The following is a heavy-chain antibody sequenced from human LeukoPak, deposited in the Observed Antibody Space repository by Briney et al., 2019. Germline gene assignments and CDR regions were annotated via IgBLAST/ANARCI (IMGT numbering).Heavy chain of an antibody. CDR1: GXTFSSYG. D-gene: IGHD6-13*01. J-gene: IGHJ4*02. Sequence: PGGSLRLSWAASGXTFSSYGMHWVRQAPGKGQEWVAVIWYDGSNKYYADSVKGRFTISRDNSKNTLYLQMNSLRAEDTAVYYCARDWVYSSSEGYFDYWGQGTVVTVSS. V-gene: IGHV3-33*01. CDR2: IWYDGSNK. CDR3: ARDWVYSSSEGYFDY.